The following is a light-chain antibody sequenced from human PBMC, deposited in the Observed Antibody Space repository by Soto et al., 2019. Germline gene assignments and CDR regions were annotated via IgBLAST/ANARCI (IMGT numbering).Light chain of an antibody. J-gene: IGKJ3*01. CDR3: QQYGRSPFT. V-gene: IGKV3-20*01. Sequence: EIVMTQSPATLSVSPGERATLSCRASQSVSSSYLAWYQQKPGQAPRLLIYGASSRATGIPDRFSGSGSGTDFTLTISRLEPEDFAVYSCQQYGRSPFTFGPGTKVDIK. CDR1: QSVSSSY. CDR2: GAS.